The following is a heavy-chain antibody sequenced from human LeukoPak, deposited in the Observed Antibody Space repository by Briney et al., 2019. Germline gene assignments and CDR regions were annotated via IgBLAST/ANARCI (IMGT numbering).Heavy chain of an antibody. Sequence: SETLSLTCDVYGGSFSDYCWSWIRQPPGKGLEWIGDINHSGSTNYNPSLNSRVTISVDTSKNQFSLRLSPVTAADTAVYYCARVRVVVLAAAKDIDYWGQGTLVIVSS. D-gene: IGHD2-15*01. J-gene: IGHJ4*02. V-gene: IGHV4-34*01. CDR3: ARVRVVVLAAAKDIDY. CDR1: GGSFSDYC. CDR2: INHSGST.